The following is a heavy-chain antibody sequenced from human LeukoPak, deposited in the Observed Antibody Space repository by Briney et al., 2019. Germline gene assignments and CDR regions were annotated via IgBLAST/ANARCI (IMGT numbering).Heavy chain of an antibody. J-gene: IGHJ4*02. Sequence: SETLSLTCAVYGGSFSGYYWSWIRQPPGKGLEWIGEINHSGSTNYNPSLKSRVTISVDTSKYQFSLKLSSVTAADTAVYYCARVVRVVVAANVGGEDYYFDYWGQGTLVTVSS. CDR3: ARVVRVVVAANVGGEDYYFDY. V-gene: IGHV4-34*01. CDR2: INHSGST. D-gene: IGHD2-15*01. CDR1: GGSFSGYY.